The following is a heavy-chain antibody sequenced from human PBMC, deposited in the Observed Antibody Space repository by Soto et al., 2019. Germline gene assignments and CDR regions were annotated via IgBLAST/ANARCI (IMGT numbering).Heavy chain of an antibody. Sequence: PSETLSLTCTVSGGSIRSDFHYWSWFRQPPGKGLEWIGYIYSSGSTYYNPSLKSQVSISVDTSKNQFSLKLSSVTAADTAVYYCARGPTATTDYWGQGALVTVSS. CDR1: GGSIRSDFHY. D-gene: IGHD4-17*01. CDR2: IYSSGST. J-gene: IGHJ4*02. V-gene: IGHV4-30-4*01. CDR3: ARGPTATTDY.